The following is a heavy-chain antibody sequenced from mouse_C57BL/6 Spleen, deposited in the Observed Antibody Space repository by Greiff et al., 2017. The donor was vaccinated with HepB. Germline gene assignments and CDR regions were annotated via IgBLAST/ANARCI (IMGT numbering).Heavy chain of an antibody. D-gene: IGHD1-1*01. CDR2: IYPGSGST. V-gene: IGHV1-55*01. Sequence: QVQLQQPGAELVKPGASVKMSCKASGYTFTSYWITWVKQRPGQGLEWIGDIYPGSGSTNYNEKFKSKATLTVDTSSSTAYMQLSSLTSEDSAVYYCARRDYGSSTSFDYWGQGTTLTVSS. CDR1: GYTFTSYW. J-gene: IGHJ2*01. CDR3: ARRDYGSSTSFDY.